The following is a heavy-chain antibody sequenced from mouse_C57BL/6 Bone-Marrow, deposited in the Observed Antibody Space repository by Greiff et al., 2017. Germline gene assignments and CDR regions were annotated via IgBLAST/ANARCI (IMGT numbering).Heavy chain of an antibody. V-gene: IGHV5-9-1*02. D-gene: IGHD2-10*02. J-gene: IGHJ3*01. CDR3: TSPSGGCAY. CDR1: GFTFSSYA. CDR2: ISSGGDYI. Sequence: EVQVVESGEGLVKPGGSLKLSCAASGFTFSSYAMSWVRQTPAKRLEWVAYISSGGDYIYYADTVKGRFTISRDNARNTLYLQMSSLKSEDTAMYYCTSPSGGCAYWGQGTLVTVSA.